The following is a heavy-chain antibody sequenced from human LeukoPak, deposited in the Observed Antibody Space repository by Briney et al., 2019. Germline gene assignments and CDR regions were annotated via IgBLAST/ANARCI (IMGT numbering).Heavy chain of an antibody. D-gene: IGHD2-21*01. J-gene: IGHJ3*02. CDR3: ARDTGGGYYAFDI. Sequence: GGSLRLSCAASGFTFSRYSMNWVRQAPGKGLEWVSSISSSSSYIYYADSVKGRFAISRDNAKNSLYLQMNSLRAEDTAVYYCARDTGGGYYAFDIWGQGTMVTVSS. CDR1: GFTFSRYS. V-gene: IGHV3-21*01. CDR2: ISSSSSYI.